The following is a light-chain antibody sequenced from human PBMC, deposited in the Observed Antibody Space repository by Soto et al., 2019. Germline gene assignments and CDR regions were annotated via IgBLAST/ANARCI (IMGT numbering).Light chain of an antibody. V-gene: IGLV2-14*01. J-gene: IGLJ2*01. CDR2: EVS. Sequence: QSVLTQPASVSGSPGQSITISCTGTSSDVGGYNFVSWYQQHPGKAPKLMIYEVSNRPSGVSSRFSGSKSGNTASLTISGLQAEDEGDYYCNSYTADNTFVFGGGTKLTVL. CDR1: SSDVGGYNF. CDR3: NSYTADNTFV.